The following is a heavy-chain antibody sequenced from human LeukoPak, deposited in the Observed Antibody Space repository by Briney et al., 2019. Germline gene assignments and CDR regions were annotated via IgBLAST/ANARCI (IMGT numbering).Heavy chain of an antibody. CDR1: GFTFSNYA. Sequence: PGGSLRLSCAASGFTFSNYAMSWVRQAPGQGLDWVSGISVTGGVKYYADSVKGRFTISRDNSKNTLHLQMNSLRAEDTAVYYCSKVGGVVGASAKYFDSWGQGILVTVSS. CDR3: SKVGGVVGASAKYFDS. V-gene: IGHV3-23*01. D-gene: IGHD1-26*01. J-gene: IGHJ4*02. CDR2: ISVTGGVK.